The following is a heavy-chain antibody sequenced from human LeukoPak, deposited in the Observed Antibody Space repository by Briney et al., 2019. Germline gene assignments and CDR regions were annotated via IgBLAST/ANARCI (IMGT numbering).Heavy chain of an antibody. CDR3: ARDKIVGPTTLDY. J-gene: IGHJ4*02. CDR2: IKQDGSEK. D-gene: IGHD1-26*01. Sequence: GGSLRLSCAASGFTFSSYWMSWVRQAPGKGLEWVANIKQDGSEKYYVDSVKGRFTISRDNAKNSLYLQMNSLRADDTAIYYCARDKIVGPTTLDYWGQGTLVTVSS. V-gene: IGHV3-7*01. CDR1: GFTFSSYW.